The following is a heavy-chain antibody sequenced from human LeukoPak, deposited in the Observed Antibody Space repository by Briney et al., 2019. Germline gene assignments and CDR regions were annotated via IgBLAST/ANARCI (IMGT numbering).Heavy chain of an antibody. D-gene: IGHD3-10*01. CDR2: INTNTGNP. CDR3: ARSGGSGSYYARYYYYYMDV. Sequence: WASVKVSCKASGGTFSSYAISWVRQAPGQGLEWMGWINTNTGNPTYAQGFTGRFVFSLDTSVSTAYLQISSLKAEDTAVYYCARSGGSGSYYARYYYYYMDVWGKGTTVTVSS. CDR1: GGTFSSYA. V-gene: IGHV7-4-1*02. J-gene: IGHJ6*03.